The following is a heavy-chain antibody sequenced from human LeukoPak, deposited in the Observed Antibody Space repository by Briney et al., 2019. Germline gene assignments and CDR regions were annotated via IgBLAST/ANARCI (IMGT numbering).Heavy chain of an antibody. V-gene: IGHV1-18*01. J-gene: IGHJ4*02. CDR1: GYTFTSYG. CDR3: ARDLDFEVEGIVAYCGGDCYSALGY. D-gene: IGHD2-21*02. Sequence: GASVKVSCKASGYTFTSYGISWVRQAPGQGLEWMGWISAYNGNTNYAQKLQGRVTMTTDTSTSTAYMELRSLRSDDTAVYYCARDLDFEVEGIVAYCGGDCYSALGYWGQGTLVTVSS. CDR2: ISAYNGNT.